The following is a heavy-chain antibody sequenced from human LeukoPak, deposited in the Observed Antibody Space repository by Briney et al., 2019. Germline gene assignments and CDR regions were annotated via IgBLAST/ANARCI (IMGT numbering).Heavy chain of an antibody. Sequence: GGSLRLSCAASGFTFSSYEMNWVRQAPGKGLEWVSCISSSGSTIYYADSVKGRFTISRDNAKNSLYLQMNNLRAEDTAVYYCARNYYGMDVWGQGTTVTVSS. J-gene: IGHJ6*02. CDR1: GFTFSSYE. CDR2: ISSSGSTI. CDR3: ARNYYGMDV. V-gene: IGHV3-48*03.